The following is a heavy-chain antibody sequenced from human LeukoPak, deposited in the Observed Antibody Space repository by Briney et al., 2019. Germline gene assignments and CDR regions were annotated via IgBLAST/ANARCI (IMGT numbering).Heavy chain of an antibody. D-gene: IGHD6-19*01. CDR2: ISYDGSNK. Sequence: GRSLRLSCAASGFTFSSYGMHWVRQAPGKGLEWVAVISYDGSNKYYADSVKGRFTISRDNSKNTLYLQMNSLRAEDTAVYYCANIGDSSGWAIGYWGQGTLVTVSS. CDR3: ANIGDSSGWAIGY. V-gene: IGHV3-30*18. CDR1: GFTFSSYG. J-gene: IGHJ4*02.